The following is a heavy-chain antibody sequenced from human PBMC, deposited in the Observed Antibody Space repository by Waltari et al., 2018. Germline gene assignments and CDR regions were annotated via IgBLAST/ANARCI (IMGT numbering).Heavy chain of an antibody. Sequence: QVQLPESGPGLVKPSETLSLTCTFSGDPVSSCRYYWSWVRQPPGKGLEWIGYMSHSGSTNYNPSLKSRVTISLDTSKNQLSLRLTSVSAADTAVYYCARDTYYFDSGSSTWGHGTLVTVSS. CDR3: ARDTYYFDSGSST. CDR1: GDPVSSCRYY. D-gene: IGHD3-10*01. CDR2: MSHSGST. J-gene: IGHJ5*01. V-gene: IGHV4-61*01.